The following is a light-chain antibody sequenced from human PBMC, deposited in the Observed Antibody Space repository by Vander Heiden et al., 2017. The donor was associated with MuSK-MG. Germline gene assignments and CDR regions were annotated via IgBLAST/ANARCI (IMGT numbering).Light chain of an antibody. J-gene: IGKJ1*01. CDR1: QNIVKW. Sequence: DIQMTQSPSTLSASLGDRVTITCRASQNIVKWLAWYQQKPGKAPQLLILDASTLKRGVPSRFSGSGSVTEFTLTITSLQPDDFATYYCQQYHSYSPTFGLGTKVEIK. CDR3: QQYHSYSPT. CDR2: DAS. V-gene: IGKV1-5*01.